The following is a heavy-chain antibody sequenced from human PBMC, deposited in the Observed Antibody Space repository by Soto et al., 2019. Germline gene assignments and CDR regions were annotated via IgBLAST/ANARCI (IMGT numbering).Heavy chain of an antibody. Sequence: EVQLVESGGSLVQPGGSLRLSCAASGFTVSSNYMSWVRQAPGKGLEWVSVIYSGGSTYYADSVKGRFTISRDNSKNTLYLQMNSLRAEDTAVYYCASGWELPDFDYWGQGTLVTVSS. D-gene: IGHD1-26*01. V-gene: IGHV3-66*01. CDR1: GFTVSSNY. CDR3: ASGWELPDFDY. CDR2: IYSGGST. J-gene: IGHJ4*02.